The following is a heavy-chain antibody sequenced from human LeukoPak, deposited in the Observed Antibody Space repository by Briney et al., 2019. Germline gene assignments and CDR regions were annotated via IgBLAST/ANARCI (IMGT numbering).Heavy chain of an antibody. CDR1: GFTFDSYG. Sequence: GGSLRLSCAASGFTFDSYGMTWVRQAPGKGLEWISYITSNLATIRYADSVRGRFTISRDNAGKSLFLHMNSLRDDDTAVYYCARSVEGHFDYWGQGTLVTVSS. CDR3: ARSVEGHFDY. J-gene: IGHJ4*02. CDR2: ITSNLATI. V-gene: IGHV3-48*02. D-gene: IGHD2-21*01.